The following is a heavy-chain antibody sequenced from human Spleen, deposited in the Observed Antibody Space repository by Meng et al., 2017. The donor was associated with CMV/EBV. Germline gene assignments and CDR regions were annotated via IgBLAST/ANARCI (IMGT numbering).Heavy chain of an antibody. CDR2: INHSGST. Sequence: SETLSLTCTVSGGSVRSGTNYWSWLRQPPGKGLEWIGEINHSGSTNNNPSLKSRVTISVDTPKNQFSLKLSSVTPEDTAVYYCARVGITIFGVVIIDYYGMDVWGQGTTVTVSS. D-gene: IGHD3-3*01. V-gene: IGHV4-61*01. J-gene: IGHJ6*02. CDR3: ARVGITIFGVVIIDYYGMDV. CDR1: GGSVRSGTNY.